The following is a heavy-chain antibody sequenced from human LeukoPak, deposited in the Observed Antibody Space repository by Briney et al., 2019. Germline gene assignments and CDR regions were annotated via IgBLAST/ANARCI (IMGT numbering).Heavy chain of an antibody. D-gene: IGHD6-6*01. CDR1: GDSISNSNYY. CDR2: LFYSGST. J-gene: IGHJ4*02. Sequence: SETLSLTCTVSGDSISNSNYYWGWIRQPPGKGLEWIANLFYSGSTNYNPSLKSRVTISVDTSKNQFSLKLSSVTAADTAVYYCARGGQLVNYWGQGTLSPSPQ. CDR3: ARGGQLVNY. V-gene: IGHV4-39*07.